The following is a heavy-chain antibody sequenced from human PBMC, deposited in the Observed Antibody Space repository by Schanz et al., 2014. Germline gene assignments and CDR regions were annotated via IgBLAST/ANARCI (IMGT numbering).Heavy chain of an antibody. CDR3: ARESVSRTRLFDP. Sequence: QVQLVQSGAEVKKPGASVRVSCKASGYAFSAYNMHWVRQAPGQGLEWMGRINPNSGGTNYAQNFQGRVTMTKDTSINTVYMELSTLTSDDTAVYYCARESVSRTRLFDPWGQGTLVTVSS. D-gene: IGHD3-3*01. CDR1: GYAFSAYN. CDR2: INPNSGGT. V-gene: IGHV1-2*06. J-gene: IGHJ5*02.